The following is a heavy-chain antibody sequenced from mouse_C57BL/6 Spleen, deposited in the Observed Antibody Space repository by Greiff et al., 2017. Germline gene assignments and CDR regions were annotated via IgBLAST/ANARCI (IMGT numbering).Heavy chain of an antibody. J-gene: IGHJ3*01. CDR3: ARSGIYYDYDLFAY. CDR1: GYTFTSYT. CDR2: INPSSGYT. D-gene: IGHD2-4*01. V-gene: IGHV1-4*01. Sequence: LQQSGAELARPGASVKMSCKASGYTFTSYTMHWVKQRPGQGLEWIGYINPSSGYTKYNQKFKDKATLTADKSSSTAYMQLSSLTSEDSAVYYCARSGIYYDYDLFAYWGQGTLVTVSA.